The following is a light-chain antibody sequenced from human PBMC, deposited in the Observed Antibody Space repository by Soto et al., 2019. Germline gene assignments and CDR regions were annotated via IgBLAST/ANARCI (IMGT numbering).Light chain of an antibody. CDR2: SAS. V-gene: IGKV1-8*01. CDR3: QQYYSYPPSFT. Sequence: AIRMTQSPSSFSASTGDRVTITCRASQDISNSLAWYQQKPGKAPNLLIYSASTLQSGVPSRFSGSGSGTDFTLTISGLQSEDFATYYCQQYYSYPPSFTFGPGTKV. J-gene: IGKJ3*01. CDR1: QDISNS.